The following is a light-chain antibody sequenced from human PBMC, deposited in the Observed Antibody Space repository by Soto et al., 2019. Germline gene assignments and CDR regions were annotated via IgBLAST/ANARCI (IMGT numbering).Light chain of an antibody. V-gene: IGKV2-28*01. J-gene: IGKJ1*01. Sequence: DIVMTQSPLSLPVTPGEAASISCRSSQSLLHSSGYNYVDWYLQKAGQSPHLLIYLGSNRASGVPDRFSGSGSVTYFTLKISRVEAEDVGVYYCMQSLETPWTFGQGTKVEIK. CDR1: QSLLHSSGYNY. CDR2: LGS. CDR3: MQSLETPWT.